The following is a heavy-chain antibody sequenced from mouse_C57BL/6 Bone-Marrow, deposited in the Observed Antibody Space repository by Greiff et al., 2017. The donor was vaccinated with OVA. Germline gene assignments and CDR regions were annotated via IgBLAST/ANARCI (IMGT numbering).Heavy chain of an antibody. CDR3: ARLIYYGPFGDYFDY. CDR1: GFSLSTFGMG. V-gene: IGHV8-8*01. CDR2: IWWDDDK. J-gene: IGHJ2*01. Sequence: QVTLKVSGPGILQPSQTLSLTCSFSGFSLSTFGMGVGWIRQPSGKGLEWLAHIWWDDDKYSNTALKSRLTISKDTSKNPVFLKIANVDTADTATYYCARLIYYGPFGDYFDYWGQGTTLTVSS. D-gene: IGHD2-1*01.